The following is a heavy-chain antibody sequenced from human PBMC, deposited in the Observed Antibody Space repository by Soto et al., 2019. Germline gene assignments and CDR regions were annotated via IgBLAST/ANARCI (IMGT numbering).Heavy chain of an antibody. CDR3: ARGVLLLPAATLAPYYFDY. J-gene: IGHJ4*02. D-gene: IGHD2-2*01. CDR1: GLAFSNNA. Sequence: GGSVRLSCAPYGLAFSNNAKHCVRQAPVKGLQWLAVISYDGNNKYYADSVEGRFTISRDNSKNTVYLQMNSLRLEDTAVYYCARGVLLLPAATLAPYYFDYWGQGTLATVSS. CDR2: ISYDGNNK. V-gene: IGHV3-30*03.